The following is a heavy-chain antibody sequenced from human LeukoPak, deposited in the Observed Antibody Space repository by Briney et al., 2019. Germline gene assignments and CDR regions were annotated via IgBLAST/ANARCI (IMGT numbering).Heavy chain of an antibody. CDR3: AREYYGSGSYYTIIDY. CDR1: GYTFIDYG. D-gene: IGHD3-10*01. V-gene: IGHV1-18*01. CDR2: ISAYNGNT. J-gene: IGHJ4*02. Sequence: ASVKASCKASGYTFIDYGISWVRQAPGQGLEWMGWISAYNGNTRYAQKLQGRVTMTTDTSTSTAYMELRSLRSDDTAVYYCAREYYGSGSYYTIIDYWGQGTLVTVSS.